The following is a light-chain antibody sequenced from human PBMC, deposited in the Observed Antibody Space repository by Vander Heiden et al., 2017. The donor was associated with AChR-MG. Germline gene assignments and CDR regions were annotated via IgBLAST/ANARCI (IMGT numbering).Light chain of an antibody. J-gene: IGLJ3*02. CDR3: LLSYIGARV. V-gene: IGLV7-46*01. CDR2: DTN. CDR1: NGVVHIHYY. Sequence: QAAVTQEPSLTVSPAGTVTLTCGSSNGVVHIHYYPHWFQQKPGQAPRTRIYDTNIRHSWTPARFSGSLLGGKAALTLSGAQPEDEADYYCLLSYIGARVFGGGTRLTVL.